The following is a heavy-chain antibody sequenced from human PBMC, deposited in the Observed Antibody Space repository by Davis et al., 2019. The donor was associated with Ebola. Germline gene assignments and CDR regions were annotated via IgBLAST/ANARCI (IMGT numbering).Heavy chain of an antibody. Sequence: GGSLRLSCAASGFTFSSYAMSWVRQAPGKGLEWVSGISGSGGSTYYADSVKGRFTISRDNSKNTLYLQMNSLRAEDTAVYYCAKDTSYSSSWYGDYWGQGTLVTVSS. CDR1: GFTFSSYA. J-gene: IGHJ4*02. CDR2: ISGSGGST. D-gene: IGHD6-13*01. CDR3: AKDTSYSSSWYGDY. V-gene: IGHV3-23*01.